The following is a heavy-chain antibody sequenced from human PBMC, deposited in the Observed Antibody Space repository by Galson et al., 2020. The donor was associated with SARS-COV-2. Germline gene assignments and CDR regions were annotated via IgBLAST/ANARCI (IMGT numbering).Heavy chain of an antibody. V-gene: IGHV5-51*01. D-gene: IGHD3-10*01. CDR3: ARFRTAVTMVRPTYYFDY. Sequence: GESLKISCKGSGYSFTSYWIGWVRHMPGKGLEWMGIIYPGDSDTRYSPSLQGQVTISADKSISTAYLQWSSLKASDTAMYYCARFRTAVTMVRPTYYFDYWGQGTLVTVSS. J-gene: IGHJ4*02. CDR2: IYPGDSDT. CDR1: GYSFTSYW.